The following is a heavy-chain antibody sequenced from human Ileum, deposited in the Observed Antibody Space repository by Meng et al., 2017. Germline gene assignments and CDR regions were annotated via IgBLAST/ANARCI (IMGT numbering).Heavy chain of an antibody. D-gene: IGHD3-16*01. CDR2: TYYRSKWYN. CDR3: ARDGGAAPDYFDY. V-gene: IGHV6-1*01. CDR1: GDSVSSNSAA. J-gene: IGHJ4*02. Sequence: QVQLQQSGPGLGMPSQTLSLSCAISGDSVSSNSAAWNWIRQSPSRGLEWLGRTYYRSKWYNNYAVSVRSRISINPDTSKNQFSLQLNSVTPEDTAVYYCARDGGAAPDYFDYWGQGTLVTVSS.